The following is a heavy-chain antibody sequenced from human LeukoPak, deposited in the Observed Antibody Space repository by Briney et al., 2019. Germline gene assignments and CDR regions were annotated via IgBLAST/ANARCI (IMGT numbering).Heavy chain of an antibody. CDR1: GFTFSSYS. V-gene: IGHV3-23*01. D-gene: IGHD2-2*01. Sequence: GGSLRLSCSASGFTFSSYSMAWVRQAPGKGLEWVPIMSDSGGDTHFADSVKGRFTISRDNSKNTLYLQMNSLRAEDTAVYYCAKGQTSSTRHFDYWGQGTLVTVSS. CDR3: AKGQTSSTRHFDY. CDR2: MSDSGGDT. J-gene: IGHJ4*02.